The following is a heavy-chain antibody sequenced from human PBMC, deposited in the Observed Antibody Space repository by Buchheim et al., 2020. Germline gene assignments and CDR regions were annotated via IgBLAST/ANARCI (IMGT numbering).Heavy chain of an antibody. J-gene: IGHJ5*02. V-gene: IGHV4-34*01. CDR2: LNHRGTT. CDR3: AREPVAVTATLNWFDP. CDR1: GGSFSGYY. D-gene: IGHD2-21*02. Sequence: QVQLQQWGAGLLKPSETLSLTCAVSGGSFSGYYYNWIRQPPGKGLEWIGSLNHRGTTYYNPSLKNRVTISAVVSKKPMSLALRSVTAADTAVYYCAREPVAVTATLNWFDPWGQGTL.